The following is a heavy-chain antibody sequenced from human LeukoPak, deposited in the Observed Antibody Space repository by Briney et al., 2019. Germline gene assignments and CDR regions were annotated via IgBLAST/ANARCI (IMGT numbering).Heavy chain of an antibody. Sequence: GGSLRLSCAASGFTVTSDYMSWVRQAPGKGLEWVSVIYSGGNTFYADSVKGRFSTSRDNSKNTLYLQMNSLRAEDTAVYYCAKDREGTTFDNWGQGTLVTVSS. CDR2: IYSGGNT. J-gene: IGHJ4*02. CDR1: GFTVTSDY. D-gene: IGHD1-7*01. V-gene: IGHV3-66*01. CDR3: AKDREGTTFDN.